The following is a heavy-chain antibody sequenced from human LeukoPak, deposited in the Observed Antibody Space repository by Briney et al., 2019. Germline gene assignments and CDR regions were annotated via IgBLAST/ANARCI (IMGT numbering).Heavy chain of an antibody. CDR1: GFTFRAYA. CDR2: ISGSADAT. CDR3: AKDYGSGNPLDY. V-gene: IGHV3-23*01. J-gene: IGHJ4*02. Sequence: GGSLRLSCAASGFTFRAYAMSWVRQAPGKGLEWVSGISGSADATYYAHSVRGRFTISRDNSRNTLFLQMNSLRAEDTALYYCAKDYGSGNPLDYWGQGTLVTVSS. D-gene: IGHD3-3*01.